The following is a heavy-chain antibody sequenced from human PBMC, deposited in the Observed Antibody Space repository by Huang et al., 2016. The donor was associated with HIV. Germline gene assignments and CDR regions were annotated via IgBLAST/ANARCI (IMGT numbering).Heavy chain of an antibody. Sequence: QLLLQESGPGLVKPSEALALTCAVSGGYIRSSDYHWGWIRQPPGKGVEWIGSIYYTGSTHSRPPRKSRVTIAVDTSKNLFFLNLTSMTAADTAVYYCARHREGPVAYYSGWGSHLNYMDVWGRGRTVVVSS. CDR2: IYYTGST. CDR3: ARHREGPVAYYSGWGSHLNYMDV. V-gene: IGHV4-39*01. D-gene: IGHD3-10*01. J-gene: IGHJ6*03. CDR1: GGYIRSSDYH.